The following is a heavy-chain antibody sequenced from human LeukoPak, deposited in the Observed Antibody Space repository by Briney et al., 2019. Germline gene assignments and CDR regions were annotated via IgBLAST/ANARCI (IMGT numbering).Heavy chain of an antibody. J-gene: IGHJ6*03. CDR3: ASVLAVAGTDYYYYYMDV. Sequence: ASVKVSCKASGYTCTSYGISGVRQPPGQGLEGLVWISAYNGNTTSSQKPQGRVTMTTDTSTTTAYMELRRLRSDDTAVYYCASVLAVAGTDYYYYYMDVWGKGTTVTVSS. CDR1: GYTCTSYG. V-gene: IGHV1-18*01. D-gene: IGHD6-19*01. CDR2: ISAYNGNT.